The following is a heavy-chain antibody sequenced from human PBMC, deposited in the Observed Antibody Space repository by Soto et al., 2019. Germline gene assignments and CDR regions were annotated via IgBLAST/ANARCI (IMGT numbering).Heavy chain of an antibody. CDR2: ISYDGSNK. CDR3: ARDSIPVHDYGGNSGGYGDV. D-gene: IGHD4-17*01. J-gene: IGHJ6*02. CDR1: GFTFSSYA. Sequence: GGSLRLSCAASGFTFSSYAMHWVRQAPGKGLEWVAVISYDGSNKYYADSVKGRFTISRDNSKNTLYLQMNSLRAEDMAVYYCARDSIPVHDYGGNSGGYGDVWGQGTTVTVSS. V-gene: IGHV3-30-3*01.